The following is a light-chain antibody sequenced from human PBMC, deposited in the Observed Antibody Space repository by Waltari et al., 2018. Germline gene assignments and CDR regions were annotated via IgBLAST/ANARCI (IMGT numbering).Light chain of an antibody. CDR2: EVS. J-gene: IGLJ1*01. CDR3: SSHTGTVPHV. CDR1: SNDVGGYGY. Sequence: QSALTQPASVSGSPGHSITISCTGTSNDVGGYGYVSWYQQYPGIAPKLIIYEVSYRPSGLSTRFSGSKSVNTASLTLSWLQAYDEANYSFSSHTGTVPHVFGTGTRVTV. V-gene: IGLV2-14*01.